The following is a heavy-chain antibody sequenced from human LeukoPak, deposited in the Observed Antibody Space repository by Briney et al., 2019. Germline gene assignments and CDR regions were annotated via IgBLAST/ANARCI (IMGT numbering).Heavy chain of an antibody. D-gene: IGHD3-3*01. CDR3: VCRFADY. Sequence: PGGSLRLSCAASGFTFSSCSMNWVRQAPGKGLQWVSRINTDGTNTAYADSVKGRFTISRDNAKNTLYLQMNSLRVEDTGVYYCVCRFADYWGQGTQVTVSS. V-gene: IGHV3-74*01. J-gene: IGHJ4*02. CDR1: GFTFSSCS. CDR2: INTDGTNT.